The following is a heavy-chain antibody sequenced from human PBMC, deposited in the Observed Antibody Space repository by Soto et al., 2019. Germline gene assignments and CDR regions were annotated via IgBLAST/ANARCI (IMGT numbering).Heavy chain of an antibody. CDR2: INHSGST. CDR3: ARGRIVVVVAATPPGNWFDP. CDR1: GGSFSGYY. J-gene: IGHJ5*02. V-gene: IGHV4-34*01. Sequence: QVQLQQWGAGLLKPSETLSLTCAVYGGSFSGYYWSWIRQPPGKGLEWIGEINHSGSTNYNPSLKSRVTISVDTSMNQFSLKLSSVTAADTAVYYCARGRIVVVVAATPPGNWFDPWGQGTLVTVSS. D-gene: IGHD2-15*01.